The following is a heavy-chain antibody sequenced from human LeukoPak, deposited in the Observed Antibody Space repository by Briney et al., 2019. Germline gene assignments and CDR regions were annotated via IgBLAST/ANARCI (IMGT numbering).Heavy chain of an antibody. CDR2: IYTSGST. V-gene: IGHV4-61*09. CDR3: ARERGAVAGFSFDY. Sequence: SQTLSLTCTVSVGSISSGSYYWRWIRQPAGKGLEWIGHIYTSGSTNYNPSLKSRVTISVDTSKNQFSLKLSSVTAADTAVYYCARERGAVAGFSFDYWGQGTLVTVSS. CDR1: VGSISSGSYY. J-gene: IGHJ4*02. D-gene: IGHD6-19*01.